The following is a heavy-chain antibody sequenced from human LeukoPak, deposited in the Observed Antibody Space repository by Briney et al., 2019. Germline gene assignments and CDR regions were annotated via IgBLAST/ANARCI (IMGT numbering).Heavy chain of an antibody. D-gene: IGHD6-13*01. V-gene: IGHV3-23*01. Sequence: GGSLRLSCAASGFTFSSYAMSWVRQAPGKGLEWVSGIKSNGGTTYYADSVKGRFTISRDNSKNALYLQMNSLRAEDTAVYYCARGVSISSSWYNDIWGQGTMVTVSS. CDR3: ARGVSISSSWYNDI. J-gene: IGHJ3*02. CDR2: IKSNGGTT. CDR1: GFTFSSYA.